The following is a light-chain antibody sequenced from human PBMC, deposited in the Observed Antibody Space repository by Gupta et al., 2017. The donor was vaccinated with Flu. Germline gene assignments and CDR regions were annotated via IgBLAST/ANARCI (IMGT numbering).Light chain of an antibody. CDR3: QQCDSDPLT. CDR2: GAS. Sequence: DIQLNQSPSFLSASVGDRVTITCRASQGINCNLAWYQQKPGTAPNLLIYGASTLQSGVPARFSGSGSGAEFTLTISSLQPEDFSTYYCQQCDSDPLTFGGGTKVEI. V-gene: IGKV1-9*01. CDR1: QGINCN. J-gene: IGKJ4*01.